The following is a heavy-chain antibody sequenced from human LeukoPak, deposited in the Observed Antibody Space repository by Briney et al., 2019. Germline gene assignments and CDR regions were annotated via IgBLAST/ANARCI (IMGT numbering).Heavy chain of an antibody. J-gene: IGHJ3*02. CDR1: GFTFSSYS. V-gene: IGHV3-48*04. Sequence: GGSLTLSCAASGFTFSSYSMNWVRQAPGKGREWVSYISSSSSTIYYADSVKGRFTISRDNAKNSLYLQMNSLRAEDTAVYYCARVGSGSYHLGDAFDIWGQGTMVTVSS. D-gene: IGHD1-26*01. CDR2: ISSSSSTI. CDR3: ARVGSGSYHLGDAFDI.